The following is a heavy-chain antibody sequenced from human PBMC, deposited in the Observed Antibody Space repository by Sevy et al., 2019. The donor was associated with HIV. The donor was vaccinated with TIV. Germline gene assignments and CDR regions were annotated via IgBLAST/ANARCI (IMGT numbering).Heavy chain of an antibody. V-gene: IGHV1-18*01. CDR1: GYTFTTYG. D-gene: IGHD2-15*01. CDR3: ARAHCSGGRCYSLAY. Sequence: ASVKVSCKASGYTFTTYGITWVRQAPGQGLEWMGWISSFNGDTNYAQTLQGRVTMTTDTSTSTAYMELRSLRSDDTAVYYCARAHCSGGRCYSLAYWGQGTLVTVSS. J-gene: IGHJ4*02. CDR2: ISSFNGDT.